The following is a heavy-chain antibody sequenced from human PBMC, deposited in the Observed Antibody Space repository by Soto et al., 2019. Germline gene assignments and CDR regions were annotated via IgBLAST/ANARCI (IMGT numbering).Heavy chain of an antibody. CDR1: GDSVSSDNAV. D-gene: IGHD3-10*01. CDR3: LREAPIVRRIINNIAS. V-gene: IGHV6-1*01. J-gene: IGHJ4*02. Sequence: SPTLSLTCGISGDSVSSDNAVWNWIRQSPSRGLEWLGRTYYRSQWYTDYAVSVRSRITINPDTSKNQFSLQLNSVTPEDTPVYPCLREAPIVRRIINNIASWGQGALGPVS. CDR2: TYYRSQWYT.